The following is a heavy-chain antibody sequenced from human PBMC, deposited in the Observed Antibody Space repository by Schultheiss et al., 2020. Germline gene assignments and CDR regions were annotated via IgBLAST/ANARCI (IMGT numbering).Heavy chain of an antibody. D-gene: IGHD1-26*01. J-gene: IGHJ6*02. CDR2: INPNSGGS. CDR1: GYTFTDYY. CDR3: ARGKYVFREDGMDV. V-gene: IGHV1-2*02. Sequence: ASVKVSCKPSGYTFTDYYIHWVRQAPGQGLEWIGWINPNSGGSNYAEKFQGGVTMTTDTSTSTAYMELRSLRSDDTAVYYCARGKYVFREDGMDVWGQGTTVTVAS.